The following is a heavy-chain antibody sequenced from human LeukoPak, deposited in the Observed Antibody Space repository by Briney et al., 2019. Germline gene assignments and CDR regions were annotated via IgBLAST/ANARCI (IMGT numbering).Heavy chain of an antibody. D-gene: IGHD6-19*01. CDR1: GYTFTGYY. CDR2: INPDSGGT. V-gene: IGHV1-2*02. Sequence: ASVKVSCKASGYTFTGYYMHWVRHAPGQGLEWMARINPDSGGTNYAQKFQGSVTMTRDTSISTAYIEVSRLRSDDTAVYCCARVSVAGTPDRDYFDYWGQGTLVTVSS. CDR3: ARVSVAGTPDRDYFDY. J-gene: IGHJ4*02.